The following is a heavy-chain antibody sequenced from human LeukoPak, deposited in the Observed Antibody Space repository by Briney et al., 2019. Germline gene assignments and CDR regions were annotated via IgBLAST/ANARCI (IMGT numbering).Heavy chain of an antibody. CDR3: ARDWYSSSWPEFDY. V-gene: IGHV1-18*01. CDR2: ISAYNGNT. J-gene: IGHJ4*02. Sequence: ASVKVSCKASGYTFTSYGISWVRQAPGQGLEWMGWISAYNGNTNYAQKLQGRVTMTTDTSTSAAYMELRSLKSDDTAVYYCARDWYSSSWPEFDYWGQGTLVTVSS. D-gene: IGHD6-13*01. CDR1: GYTFTSYG.